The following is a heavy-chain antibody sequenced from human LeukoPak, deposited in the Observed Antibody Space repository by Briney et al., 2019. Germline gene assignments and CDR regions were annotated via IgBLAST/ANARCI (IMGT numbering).Heavy chain of an antibody. V-gene: IGHV4-31*02. Sequence: SQTLSLTCSVSGGSISSGGYYWSWIRQHPGKGLEWIGYIYYSGSTYYNPSLKSRVTMSVDTSNNQFSLKLTSVTAADTAVYFCARDRDGYNSLDYWGQGTLVTVSS. CDR3: ARDRDGYNSLDY. CDR1: GGSISSGGYY. J-gene: IGHJ4*02. CDR2: IYYSGST. D-gene: IGHD5-24*01.